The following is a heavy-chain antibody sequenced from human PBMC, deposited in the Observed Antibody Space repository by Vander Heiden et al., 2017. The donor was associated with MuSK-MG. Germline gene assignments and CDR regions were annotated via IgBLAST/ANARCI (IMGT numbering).Heavy chain of an antibody. J-gene: IGHJ4*02. CDR2: GSQSGST. Sequence: QVQLQQGGAGPLKPSETQSLTCAVYGGSFSGYYWSWIRQPPGKGLEGIGEGSQSGSTTYTPSLESRVTISTDMSKNQFSMNMTSVTAADTAVYFCALGGVGARLGYWGQGTLVTLYS. CDR3: ALGGVGARLGY. CDR1: GGSFSGYY. D-gene: IGHD2-15*01. V-gene: IGHV4-34*01.